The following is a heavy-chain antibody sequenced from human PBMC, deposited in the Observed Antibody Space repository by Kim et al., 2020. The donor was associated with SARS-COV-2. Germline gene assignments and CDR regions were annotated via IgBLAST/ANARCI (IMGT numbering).Heavy chain of an antibody. D-gene: IGHD3-16*01. Sequence: GGSLRLSCAASGFTFNDHEMNWVRQAPGKGLEWVAHISSGGVTVHYEESVKGRFTISRDNARQSMYLQINAVRVEDTAVYYCARDGRGIYGMDMWGRGTTATVS. V-gene: IGHV3-48*03. CDR2: ISSGGVTV. J-gene: IGHJ6*02. CDR3: ARDGRGIYGMDM. CDR1: GFTFNDHE.